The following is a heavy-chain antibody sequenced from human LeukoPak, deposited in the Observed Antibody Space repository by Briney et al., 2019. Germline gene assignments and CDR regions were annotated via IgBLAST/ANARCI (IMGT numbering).Heavy chain of an antibody. J-gene: IGHJ6*03. CDR1: GGSFSDYY. CDR2: IYTSGST. Sequence: SETLSLTCTVSGGSFSDYYWSWIRQPAGKGLEWIGRIYTSGSTNYNPSLKSRVTMSADTSKNQFSLKLSSVTAADTAVYYCARSYSGSPRGYYYYYMDVWGKGTTVTVSS. V-gene: IGHV4-4*07. D-gene: IGHD1-26*01. CDR3: ARSYSGSPRGYYYYYMDV.